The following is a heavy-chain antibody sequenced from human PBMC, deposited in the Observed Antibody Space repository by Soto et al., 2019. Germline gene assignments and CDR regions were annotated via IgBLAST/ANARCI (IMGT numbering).Heavy chain of an antibody. CDR1: GFTFSSYG. V-gene: IGHV3-30*18. Sequence: QVQLVESGGGVVQPGRSLRLSCAASGFTFSSYGMHWVRQAPGKGLEWVAVISYDGSNKYYADSVKGRFTISRDNSKNTLYLQMNSLRAEDTAVYYCAKGLGGRGWYYFDYWGQGTLVTVSS. J-gene: IGHJ4*02. CDR2: ISYDGSNK. CDR3: AKGLGGRGWYYFDY. D-gene: IGHD6-19*01.